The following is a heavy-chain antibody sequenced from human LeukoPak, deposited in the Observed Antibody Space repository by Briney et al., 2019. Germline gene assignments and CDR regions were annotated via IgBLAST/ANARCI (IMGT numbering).Heavy chain of an antibody. Sequence: PGGSLRLSCAASGFTFSSYEMNWVRQAPGRGLEWVSCISGSGNTIYYADSVKGRFTISRDNAKNSLYLQVNSLRAEDTAVYYCARDGRERWLQFDAFDIWGQGTMVTVSS. V-gene: IGHV3-48*03. D-gene: IGHD5-24*01. CDR3: ARDGRERWLQFDAFDI. J-gene: IGHJ3*02. CDR2: ISGSGNTI. CDR1: GFTFSSYE.